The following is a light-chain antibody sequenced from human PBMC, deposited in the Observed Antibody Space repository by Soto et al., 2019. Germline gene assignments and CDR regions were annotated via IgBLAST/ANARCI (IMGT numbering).Light chain of an antibody. V-gene: IGLV2-23*01. CDR1: NRDVGSYNF. CDR2: EGS. J-gene: IGLJ2*01. CDR3: CSYAGSFDVV. Sequence: QSVLTQPASVSGSPGQSITISCTGTNRDVGSYNFVSWYQQHPGKAPKLMIYEGSKRPSGVSNRFSGSKSGNTASLTISGLQAEDEADYYCCSYAGSFDVVFGGGTKVTVL.